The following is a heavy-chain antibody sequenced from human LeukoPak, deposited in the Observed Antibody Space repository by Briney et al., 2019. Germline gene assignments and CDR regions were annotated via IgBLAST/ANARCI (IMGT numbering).Heavy chain of an antibody. CDR3: ARDCSGGSCYYRPDYYYYMDV. CDR2: ISGSGDNT. J-gene: IGHJ6*03. D-gene: IGHD2-15*01. CDR1: GFTFSSLG. V-gene: IGHV3-23*01. Sequence: GGSLRLSGAASGFTFSSLGWSWVGQAPGKGLEWFSTISGSGDNTYYADSVRGRFTISRDNSKNTLYLQMNSLRAEDTALYYCARDCSGGSCYYRPDYYYYMDVWGKGTTVTVSS.